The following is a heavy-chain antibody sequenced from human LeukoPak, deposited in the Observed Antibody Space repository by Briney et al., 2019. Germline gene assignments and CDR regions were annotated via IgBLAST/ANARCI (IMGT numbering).Heavy chain of an antibody. V-gene: IGHV1-18*01. CDR3: ARFGYCSSTSCLDY. J-gene: IGHJ4*02. CDR1: GYTFTSYG. Sequence: ASVKVSCKASGYTFTSYGINWVRQAPGQGLEWMGWISAYNGNTNYAQKLQGRVTMTTDTSTSTAYMELRSLRSDDTAVYYCARFGYCSSTSCLDYWGQETLVTVSS. D-gene: IGHD2-2*03. CDR2: ISAYNGNT.